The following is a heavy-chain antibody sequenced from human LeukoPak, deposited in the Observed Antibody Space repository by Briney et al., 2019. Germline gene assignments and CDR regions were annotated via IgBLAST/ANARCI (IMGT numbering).Heavy chain of an antibody. D-gene: IGHD1-26*01. Sequence: ASVKVSCKASGYTFTGYYMHWVRQAPGQGLEWMGWINPNSGGTNYAQKFQGRVTMTRVTSISTAYMELSRLRSDDTAVYYCARVVIVGATIGFDYWGQGTLVTVSS. CDR1: GYTFTGYY. V-gene: IGHV1-2*02. CDR3: ARVVIVGATIGFDY. CDR2: INPNSGGT. J-gene: IGHJ4*02.